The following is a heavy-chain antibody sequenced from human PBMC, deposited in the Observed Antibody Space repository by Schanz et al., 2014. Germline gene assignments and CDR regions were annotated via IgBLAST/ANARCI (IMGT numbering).Heavy chain of an antibody. CDR3: ARDRRRYCSTASCLHDNWFDP. CDR2: ISPYNGNT. D-gene: IGHD2-2*01. V-gene: IGHV1-18*01. J-gene: IGHJ5*02. CDR1: GYTFTDYP. Sequence: QVQLVQSGAEVKKPGASVKVSCKTSGYTFTDYPINWVRQAPGQGLEWMGWISPYNGNTNYAQKLQGRVSMTADTSTGTAYMEPRSLRSDDTAVYYCARDRRRYCSTASCLHDNWFDPWGQGTLVIVSS.